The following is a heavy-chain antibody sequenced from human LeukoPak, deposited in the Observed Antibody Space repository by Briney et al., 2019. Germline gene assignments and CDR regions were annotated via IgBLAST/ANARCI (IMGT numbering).Heavy chain of an antibody. V-gene: IGHV3-30-3*01. CDR1: GFTFGNYA. CDR2: ITHNGGTQ. CDR3: ARDAQSGAFSNLDY. Sequence: GTSLRLSCEASGFTFGNYAIRWVRQVPGEGLEWVAIITHNGGTQYYADSVKGRFTISRDNSQSTVFLQMNSLRPEDTAVYYCARDAQSGAFSNLDYWGQGTLVTVSS. D-gene: IGHD1-26*01. J-gene: IGHJ4*02.